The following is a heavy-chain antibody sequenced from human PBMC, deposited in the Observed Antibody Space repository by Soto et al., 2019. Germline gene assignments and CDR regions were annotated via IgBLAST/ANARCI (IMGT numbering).Heavy chain of an antibody. Sequence: PSETLSLTCTVSGDSISSGNKYWSWIRQAPGKGLEWIGYIFSSGTTYYNPSLKSRLTMSLDTSQNQSSLRLASVTDADSAVYYCSRVPSPFDYYYAMDVWGQGTTVTVSS. J-gene: IGHJ6*02. CDR2: IFSSGTT. D-gene: IGHD3-16*01. CDR1: GDSISSGNKY. V-gene: IGHV4-30-4*01. CDR3: SRVPSPFDYYYAMDV.